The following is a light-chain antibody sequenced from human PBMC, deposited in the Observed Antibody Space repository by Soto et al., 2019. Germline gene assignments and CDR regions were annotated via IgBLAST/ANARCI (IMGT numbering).Light chain of an antibody. J-gene: IGLJ2*01. CDR1: SSDIGSYNR. Sequence: QSALTQPPSVSGSPGQSVTISCTGTSSDIGSYNRVSWYQQPPGTAPKLMIYEVSNRPSGVPDRFSGSKSGNTASLTISGLQPDDEADYYCSSYTSSITVLFGGWTKLTVL. CDR3: SSYTSSITVL. CDR2: EVS. V-gene: IGLV2-18*02.